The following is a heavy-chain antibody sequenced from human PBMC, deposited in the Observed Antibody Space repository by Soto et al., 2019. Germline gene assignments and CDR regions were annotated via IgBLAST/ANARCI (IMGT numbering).Heavy chain of an antibody. CDR1: GGPISSGGYS. Sequence: QLPLQESGSGLVKPSQTLSLTCAVSGGPISSGGYSWSWIRQPPGKGLEWIGYIYHSGSTYYNPSLKSRVTISVDRSKNQFALKLSSVTAADTAVYYCARVDSSSSGIDYWGQGTLVTVSS. CDR2: IYHSGST. D-gene: IGHD6-6*01. CDR3: ARVDSSSSGIDY. V-gene: IGHV4-30-2*01. J-gene: IGHJ4*02.